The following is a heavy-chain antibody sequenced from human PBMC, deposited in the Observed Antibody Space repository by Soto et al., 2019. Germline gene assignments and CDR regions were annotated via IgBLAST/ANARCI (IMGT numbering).Heavy chain of an antibody. V-gene: IGHV3-48*02. CDR1: GFTFSSYS. Sequence: PGGSLRLSCAASGFTFSSYSMNWVRQAPGKGLEWVSYISSSSSTMYYADSVKGRFTISRDNAKNSLFLHMNRLRDEDTAVYYCARDSTAADSGSYSGDYCGQGTLVTVSS. D-gene: IGHD1-26*01. CDR3: ARDSTAADSGSYSGDY. CDR2: ISSSSSTM. J-gene: IGHJ4*02.